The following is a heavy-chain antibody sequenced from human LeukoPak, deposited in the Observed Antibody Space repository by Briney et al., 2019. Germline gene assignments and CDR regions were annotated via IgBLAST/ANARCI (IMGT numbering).Heavy chain of an antibody. D-gene: IGHD3-22*01. Sequence: GESLKISCKGSGYSFTSYWIGWVRQMPGKGLEWMGIIYPGDSDTRYSPSFQGQVTISADKSISTAYLRWSSLKASDTAMYYCARAYYYDSSGYLYYFDYWGQGTLVTVSS. V-gene: IGHV5-51*01. CDR2: IYPGDSDT. CDR3: ARAYYYDSSGYLYYFDY. J-gene: IGHJ4*02. CDR1: GYSFTSYW.